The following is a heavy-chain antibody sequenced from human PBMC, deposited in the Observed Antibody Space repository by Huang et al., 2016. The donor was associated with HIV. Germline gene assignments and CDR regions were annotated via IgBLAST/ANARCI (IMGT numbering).Heavy chain of an antibody. Sequence: VESGGRSVQPGGSIKLSCVGSTFTFGAYWMSWFSQPPGKGRDGVPNIKQDESEKYYADSVKGRVNISRDNARKVLFLEMDNLRVEDTAMYFCATKTAGMDIWGQGTTVTVSS. D-gene: IGHD1-7*01. V-gene: IGHV3-7*01. CDR3: ATKTAGMDI. CDR2: IKQDESEK. J-gene: IGHJ6*02. CDR1: TFTFGAYW.